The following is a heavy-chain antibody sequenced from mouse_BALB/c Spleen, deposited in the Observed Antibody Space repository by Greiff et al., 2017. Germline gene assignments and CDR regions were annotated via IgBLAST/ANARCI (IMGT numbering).Heavy chain of an antibody. CDR1: GFTFSNYW. Sequence: DVKLVESGGGLVQPGGSMKLSCVASGFTFSNYWMNWVRQSPEKGLEWVAEIRLKSNNYATHYAESVKGRFTISRDDSKSSVYLQMNNLRAEDTGIYYCTRGGSYYYAMDYWGQGTSVTVSS. V-gene: IGHV6-6*02. D-gene: IGHD1-1*02. J-gene: IGHJ4*01. CDR2: IRLKSNNYAT. CDR3: TRGGSYYYAMDY.